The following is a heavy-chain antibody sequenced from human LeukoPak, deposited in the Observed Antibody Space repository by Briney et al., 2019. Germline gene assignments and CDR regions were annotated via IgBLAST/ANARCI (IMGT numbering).Heavy chain of an antibody. D-gene: IGHD3-10*01. CDR2: MNPNSGNT. CDR3: AAVASYYRDRELLY. CDR1: GYTFTSYD. V-gene: IGHV1-8*01. J-gene: IGHJ4*02. Sequence: ASVKVSCKASGYTFTSYDINWVRQATGQGLEWMGWMNPNSGNTGYAQKFQGRVTMTQDTSPDTAYMELSSLRFEDTAMYYCAAVASYYRDRELLYWGQGTLVTVSS.